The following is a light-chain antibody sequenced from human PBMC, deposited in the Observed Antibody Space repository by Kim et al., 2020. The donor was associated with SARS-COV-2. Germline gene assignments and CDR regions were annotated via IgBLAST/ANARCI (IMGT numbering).Light chain of an antibody. Sequence: AIQLTQSPSSLSASVGDRVTITCRASPGISSALAWYQQKPGKAPKLLIYDASSLESGVPSRFSGSGSGTDFTLTISSLQPEDFATYYCQQFNSYPLLTFGGGTKVDIK. CDR3: QQFNSYPLLT. CDR1: PGISSA. CDR2: DAS. J-gene: IGKJ4*01. V-gene: IGKV1-13*02.